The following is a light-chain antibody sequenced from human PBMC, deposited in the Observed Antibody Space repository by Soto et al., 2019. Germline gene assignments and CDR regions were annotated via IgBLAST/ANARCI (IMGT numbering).Light chain of an antibody. CDR2: DTS. V-gene: IGKV1-16*02. J-gene: IGKJ5*01. CDR3: QQYHLYPIT. Sequence: DIQMTQSPSLLSGSVGDRVTITCRASQDIRNHLAWFQQRPGKVPKSLIYDTSSLQSGVPSKFSGSGSGTDFTLTISSLQPEDFATYYCQQYHLYPITFGPGTRLEI. CDR1: QDIRNH.